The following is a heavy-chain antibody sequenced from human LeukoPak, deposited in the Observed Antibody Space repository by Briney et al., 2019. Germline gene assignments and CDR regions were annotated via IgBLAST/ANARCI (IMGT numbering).Heavy chain of an antibody. Sequence: SETLSLTCTVSGGSISSYYWSWIRQPAGKGLEWIGRIYTSGSTNYNPSLKSRVTMSVDTSKNQFSLKLSSVTAADTAVYYCARDAPLPAASQDSTGYYYYGMDVWGQGTTVTVSS. CDR1: GGSISSYY. CDR2: IYTSGST. J-gene: IGHJ6*02. D-gene: IGHD2-2*01. CDR3: ARDAPLPAASQDSTGYYYYGMDV. V-gene: IGHV4-4*07.